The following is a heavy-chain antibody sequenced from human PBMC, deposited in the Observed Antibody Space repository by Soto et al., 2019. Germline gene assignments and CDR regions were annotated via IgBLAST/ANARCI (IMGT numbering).Heavy chain of an antibody. V-gene: IGHV4-61*01. CDR2: IHYSGST. D-gene: IGHD2-21*01. J-gene: IGHJ4*02. CDR3: TRGGDAYKNGH. CDR1: GASVKIVTNS. Sequence: SETLSLTYTSPGASVKIVTNSCTWIRQPPGKGLEWIGFIHYSGSTNYNPSLKSRVTMSVDTSKNQFSLKLTSVNAADTAVYYCTRGGDAYKNGHWGQGTLVTVS.